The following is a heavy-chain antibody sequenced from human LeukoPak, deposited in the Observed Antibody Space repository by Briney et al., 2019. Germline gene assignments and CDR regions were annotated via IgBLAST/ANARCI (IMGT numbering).Heavy chain of an antibody. V-gene: IGHV4-61*02. CDR3: AREGGYSYGDAPLHFDY. CDR1: GGSISSGGYY. J-gene: IGHJ4*02. CDR2: IYTSGNT. Sequence: SQTLSLTCTVSGGSISSGGYYWSWIRQPAGKGLEWIGRIYTSGNTNYNPSLKSRVTISVDTSKNQFSLKLSSVTAADTAVYYCAREGGYSYGDAPLHFDYWGQGTLVTVSS. D-gene: IGHD5-18*01.